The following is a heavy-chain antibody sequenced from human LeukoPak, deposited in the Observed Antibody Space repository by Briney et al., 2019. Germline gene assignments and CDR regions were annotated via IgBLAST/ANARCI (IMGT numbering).Heavy chain of an antibody. V-gene: IGHV3-53*01. CDR1: GFTFSSYA. J-gene: IGHJ4*02. CDR2: IYSGGST. CDR3: ARDGGDYGDYSALDY. Sequence: PGGSLRLSCAASGFTFSSYAMSWVRQAPGKGLEWVSVIYSGGSTYYADSVKGRFTISRDNSKNTLYLQMNSLRAEDTAVYYCARDGGDYGDYSALDYWGQGTLVTVSS. D-gene: IGHD4-17*01.